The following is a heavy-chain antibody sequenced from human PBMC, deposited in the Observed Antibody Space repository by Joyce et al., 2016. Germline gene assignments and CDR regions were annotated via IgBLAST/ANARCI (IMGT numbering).Heavy chain of an antibody. CDR1: GYTFTSYA. Sequence: QVQLVQSGSELKKPGASVKVSCKASGYTFTSYAMNWGRQAPGQGLEWMGWSNTNTGNPTSAQGFTGRFVFSLDTSVSTAYLQSSSLKAEDTAVYYCARDSCSGGSCYSFYGFNIWGQGTMVTVSS. J-gene: IGHJ3*02. D-gene: IGHD2-15*01. CDR2: SNTNTGNP. CDR3: ARDSCSGGSCYSFYGFNI. V-gene: IGHV7-4-1*02.